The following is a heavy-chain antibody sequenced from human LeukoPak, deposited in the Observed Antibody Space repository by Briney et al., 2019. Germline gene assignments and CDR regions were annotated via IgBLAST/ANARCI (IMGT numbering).Heavy chain of an antibody. D-gene: IGHD1-26*01. V-gene: IGHV1-69*13. CDR2: IIPIFGTA. CDR1: GGTFSSYA. Sequence: SVKVSCKASGGTFSSYAISWVRQAPGQGLEWMRGIIPIFGTANYAQKFQGRVTITADESTSTAYMELSSLRSEDTAVYYCARVPGEWELLGGYYFDYWGQGTLVTVSS. CDR3: ARVPGEWELLGGYYFDY. J-gene: IGHJ4*02.